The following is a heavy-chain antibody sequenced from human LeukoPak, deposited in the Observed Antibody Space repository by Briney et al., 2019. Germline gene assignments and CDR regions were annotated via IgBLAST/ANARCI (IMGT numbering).Heavy chain of an antibody. CDR1: GSTFDDYA. CDR3: ARLVPYGGYYFDY. V-gene: IGHV3-9*01. CDR2: ISWNSGSI. J-gene: IGHJ4*02. Sequence: PGRSLRLSCAASGSTFDDYAMHWVRQAPGKGLEWVSGISWNSGSIGYADSVKGRFTISRDNAKNSLYLQMNSLRAEDTAVYYCARLVPYGGYYFDYWGQGTLVTVSS. D-gene: IGHD5-12*01.